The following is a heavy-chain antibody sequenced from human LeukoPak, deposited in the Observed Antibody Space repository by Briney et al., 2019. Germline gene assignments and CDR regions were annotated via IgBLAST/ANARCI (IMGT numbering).Heavy chain of an antibody. V-gene: IGHV5-51*01. J-gene: IGHJ3*02. CDR3: ARLGDDSSGYGDGFDI. CDR1: GYSFTSYW. D-gene: IGHD3-22*01. Sequence: GESLKISCKGSGYSFTSYWIGWVRQMPGKGLEWMGIIYPGDSDTRYSPSFQGQVTISADKSISTAYLQWSSLKASDTAMYYCARLGDDSSGYGDGFDIWGQGTMVTVSS. CDR2: IYPGDSDT.